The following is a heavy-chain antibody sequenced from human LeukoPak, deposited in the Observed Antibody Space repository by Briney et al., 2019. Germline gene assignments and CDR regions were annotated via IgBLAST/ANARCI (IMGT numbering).Heavy chain of an antibody. J-gene: IGHJ3*02. CDR1: GGTFSSYA. V-gene: IGHV1-69*13. D-gene: IGHD6-6*01. CDR2: IIPIFGTA. Sequence: SVKVSCKASGGTFSSYAISWVRQAPGQGLEWMGGIIPIFGTANYAQKFQGRVTITADESTGTAYMELSSLRSEDTAVYYCAGEIIAARPRAFDIWGQGTMVTVSS. CDR3: AGEIIAARPRAFDI.